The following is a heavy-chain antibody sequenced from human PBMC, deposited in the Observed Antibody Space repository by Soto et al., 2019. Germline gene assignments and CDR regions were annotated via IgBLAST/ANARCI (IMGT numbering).Heavy chain of an antibody. D-gene: IGHD1-26*01. CDR1: GFMFSNYA. Sequence: PGGSLRLSCAASGFMFSNYAMNWVRQAPGKGLEWVSGITPSGGTTYYADSVKGRFTISRDNSKNTLYLQMNSLRAEDTAVYYCARDPVGAKFDSWGQGTLVTVSS. V-gene: IGHV3-23*01. CDR3: ARDPVGAKFDS. J-gene: IGHJ4*02. CDR2: ITPSGGTT.